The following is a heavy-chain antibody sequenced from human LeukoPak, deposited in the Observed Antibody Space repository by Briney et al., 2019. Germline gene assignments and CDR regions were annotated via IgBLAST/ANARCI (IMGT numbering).Heavy chain of an antibody. D-gene: IGHD3-10*01. CDR2: IYYSGST. Sequence: PSETLSLTCTVSGGSISSSSYYWGWIRQPPGKGLEWIGSIYYSGSTYYNPSLKSRVTMSVDTSKNQFSLKLSSVTAADTAVYYCARGTVLLWFGELRTWGQGTLVTVSS. CDR1: GGSISSSSYY. V-gene: IGHV4-39*07. CDR3: ARGTVLLWFGELRT. J-gene: IGHJ5*02.